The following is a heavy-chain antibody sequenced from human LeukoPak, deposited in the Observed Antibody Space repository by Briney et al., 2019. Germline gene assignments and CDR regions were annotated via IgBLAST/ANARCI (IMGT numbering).Heavy chain of an antibody. V-gene: IGHV4-34*01. CDR1: AVSFSGYY. CDR2: INHSGST. CDR3: ARGRTTGYYYYYYMDV. J-gene: IGHJ6*03. D-gene: IGHD2/OR15-2a*01. Sequence: SETLSLTCAVYAVSFSGYYWRWIRQPPGKGLEWSGEINHSGSTNYNPSLKSRVTMSVDTSKNQFSLKLSSVTAADTAVYYCARGRTTGYYYYYYMDVWGKGTTVTVSS.